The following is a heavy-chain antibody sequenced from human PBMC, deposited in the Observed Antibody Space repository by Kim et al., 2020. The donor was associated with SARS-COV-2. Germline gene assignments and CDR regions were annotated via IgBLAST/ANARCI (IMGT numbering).Heavy chain of an antibody. Sequence: GGSLRLSCAASGFSFGDYAMHWVRQAPGKGLEWVSGISWNSRSIGYADSVRGRFTISRDNAKNTLYLQLNSLRAEDTAVYYCARDVGGRGSVWGHGTTVTVSS. CDR1: GFSFGDYA. D-gene: IGHD1-26*01. CDR2: ISWNSRSI. J-gene: IGHJ6*02. V-gene: IGHV3-9*01. CDR3: ARDVGGRGSV.